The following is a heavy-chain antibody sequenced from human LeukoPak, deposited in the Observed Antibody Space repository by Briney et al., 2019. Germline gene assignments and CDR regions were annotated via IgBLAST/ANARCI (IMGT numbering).Heavy chain of an antibody. V-gene: IGHV3-7*01. CDR3: ARQSFDGYHYPDY. Sequence: TGGSLRLSCAASGFSFSIYWMTWVRRAPGKGVEGVANIKQDGTEKYYVDSVTGRFTISRDNAKDSLFLQMDSLRAEDTAGYYCARQSFDGYHYPDYWGQGSLVTVSS. D-gene: IGHD5-24*01. CDR1: GFSFSIYW. J-gene: IGHJ4*02. CDR2: IKQDGTEK.